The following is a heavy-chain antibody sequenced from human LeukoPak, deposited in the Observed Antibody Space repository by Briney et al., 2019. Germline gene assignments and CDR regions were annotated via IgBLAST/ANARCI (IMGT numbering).Heavy chain of an antibody. CDR3: ARFYYGSGSYYTIDY. V-gene: IGHV4-34*01. J-gene: IGHJ4*02. Sequence: SETLSLTCAVYGGSFRGYYWSWIRQPPGKGLEWIGEINHSGSTNYNPSLKSRVTISVDTSKNQFSLKLSSVTAADTAVYYCARFYYGSGSYYTIDYWGQGTLVTVSS. CDR1: GGSFRGYY. D-gene: IGHD3-10*01. CDR2: INHSGST.